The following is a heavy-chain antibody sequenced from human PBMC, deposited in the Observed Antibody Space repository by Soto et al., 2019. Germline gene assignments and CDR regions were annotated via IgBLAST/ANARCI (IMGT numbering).Heavy chain of an antibody. J-gene: IGHJ4*02. Sequence: SVKVSCKASGGTFSSYAISWVRQAPGQGLEWMGGIIPIFGTANYAQKFQGRVTITADESTSTAYMELSSLRSEDTAVYYCARDGASGNSYFDYWGQGTLVTVSS. CDR2: IIPIFGTA. CDR3: ARDGASGNSYFDY. D-gene: IGHD2-21*02. CDR1: GGTFSSYA. V-gene: IGHV1-69*13.